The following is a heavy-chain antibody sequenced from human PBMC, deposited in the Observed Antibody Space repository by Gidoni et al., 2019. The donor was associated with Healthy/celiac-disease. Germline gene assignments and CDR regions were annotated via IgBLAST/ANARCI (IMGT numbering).Heavy chain of an antibody. CDR1: GLTFSDYS. Sequence: QVQLVESGGGIVKPGGSLGLTCVASGLTFSDYSRSWIRQAPGKGLEWVSYISSSGSHIYYADAVKGRFTISRDNAKNSLYLQMNSLRAEDTAVYYCARDAERFYDFWSGEAVDYWGQGTLVTVSS. CDR3: ARDAERFYDFWSGEAVDY. V-gene: IGHV3-11*01. CDR2: ISSSGSHI. J-gene: IGHJ4*02. D-gene: IGHD3-3*01.